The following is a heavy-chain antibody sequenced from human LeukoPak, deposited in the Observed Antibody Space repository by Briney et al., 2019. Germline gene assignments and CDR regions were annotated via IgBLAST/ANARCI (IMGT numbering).Heavy chain of an antibody. CDR3: ARPNCSGGSCYYYGMDV. V-gene: IGHV3-53*01. D-gene: IGHD2-15*01. Sequence: PGGSLRLSCAASGFTVSSKYMSWVRQAPGKGLEWVSVIYSGGSTYYADSVKGRFTISRDNSKNTLYLQMNSLRAEDTAVYYCARPNCSGGSCYYYGMDVWGQGTTVTVSS. CDR1: GFTVSSKY. J-gene: IGHJ6*02. CDR2: IYSGGST.